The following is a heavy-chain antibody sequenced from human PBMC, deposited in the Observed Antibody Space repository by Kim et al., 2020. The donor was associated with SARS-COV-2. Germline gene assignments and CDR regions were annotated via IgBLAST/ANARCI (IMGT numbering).Heavy chain of an antibody. D-gene: IGHD6-13*01. CDR3: AKDPRYSSSPQPPNWFDP. J-gene: IGHJ5*02. Sequence: GGSLRLSCAASGFTFSSYAMSWVRQAPGKGLEWVSAISGSGGSTYYADSVKGRFTISRDNSKNALYLQMNSLRAEDTAVYYCAKDPRYSSSPQPPNWFDPWGQGTLVTVSS. CDR1: GFTFSSYA. CDR2: ISGSGGST. V-gene: IGHV3-23*01.